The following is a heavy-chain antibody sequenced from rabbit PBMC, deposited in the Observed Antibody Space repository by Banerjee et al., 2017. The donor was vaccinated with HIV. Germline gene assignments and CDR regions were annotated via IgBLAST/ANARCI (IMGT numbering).Heavy chain of an antibody. J-gene: IGHJ6*01. CDR3: ARDLAGVIGWNFNF. CDR2: IDSGSSGTT. V-gene: IGHV1S45*01. Sequence: QEQLVESGGGLVQPEGSLTLTCKASGFDFSSNAMYWVRQAPGKGLEWIASIDSGSSGTTYYASWAKGRFTGSKTSSTTVTLQMTSLTAADTATYFCARDLAGVIGWNFNFWGPGTLVTVS. CDR1: GFDFSSNA. D-gene: IGHD4-1*01.